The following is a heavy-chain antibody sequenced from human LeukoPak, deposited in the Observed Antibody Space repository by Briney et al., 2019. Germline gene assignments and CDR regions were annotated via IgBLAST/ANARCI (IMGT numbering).Heavy chain of an antibody. Sequence: GGSLRLSCAASGFTFSSYAMHWVRQAPGKGLEWVAVISYDGSNKYYADSVKGRFTISRDNSKNTLYLQMNSLRAEDTAVYYCAKDLSGGYDSYFDYWGQGTLVTVSS. CDR3: AKDLSGGYDSYFDY. V-gene: IGHV3-30-3*01. CDR1: GFTFSSYA. J-gene: IGHJ4*02. D-gene: IGHD5-12*01. CDR2: ISYDGSNK.